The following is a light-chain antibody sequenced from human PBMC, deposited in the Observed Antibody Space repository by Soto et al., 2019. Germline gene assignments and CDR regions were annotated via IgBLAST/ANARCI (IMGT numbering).Light chain of an antibody. Sequence: DIQLTQSPSFLSASVGDRVTITCRASQGISSYLAWYQQKPGKAPKLLIYAASTLQSGVPSRFSGSGSGTEFTLTISSLQPDDFATYYCQQYNSYSEFTFGQGTKLEIK. CDR3: QQYNSYSEFT. V-gene: IGKV1-9*01. CDR2: AAS. J-gene: IGKJ2*01. CDR1: QGISSY.